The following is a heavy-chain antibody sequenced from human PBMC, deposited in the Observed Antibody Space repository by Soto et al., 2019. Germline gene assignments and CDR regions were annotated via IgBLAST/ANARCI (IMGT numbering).Heavy chain of an antibody. CDR2: IIPIFGTA. J-gene: IGHJ4*02. V-gene: IGHV1-69*01. CDR1: GGTFSSYA. CDR3: ARDGGITGTTGPFDY. D-gene: IGHD1-20*01. Sequence: QVQLVQSGAEVKKPGSSVKVSCKASGGTFSSYAISWLRQAPGQGLEWMGGIIPIFGTANYAQKFQGRVTITADESTSTGYMELSSLRSEDTAVYYCARDGGITGTTGPFDYWGQGTLVTVS.